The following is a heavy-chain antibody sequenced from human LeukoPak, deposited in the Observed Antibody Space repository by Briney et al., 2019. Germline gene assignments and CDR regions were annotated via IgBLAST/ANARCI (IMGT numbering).Heavy chain of an antibody. CDR1: GGSFSGYY. V-gene: IGHV4-34*01. Sequence: PSETLSLTCAVYGGSFSGYYWSWIRQPPGKGLEWIGEINHSGSTNYNPSLKSRVTISVDTSKNQFSLKLSSATAADTAVYYCASLTVTRPQGYWGQGTLVTVSS. CDR2: INHSGST. J-gene: IGHJ4*02. D-gene: IGHD4-17*01. CDR3: ASLTVTRPQGY.